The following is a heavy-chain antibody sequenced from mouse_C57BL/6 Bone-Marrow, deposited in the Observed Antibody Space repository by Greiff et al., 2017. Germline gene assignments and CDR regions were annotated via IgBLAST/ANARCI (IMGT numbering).Heavy chain of an antibody. D-gene: IGHD3-2*02. V-gene: IGHV1-50*01. CDR1: GYTFTSYW. CDR2: IDPSDSYT. Sequence: QVQLKQPGAELVKPGASVKLSCKASGYTFTSYWMQWVKQRPGQGLEWIGEIDPSDSYTNYNQKFKGKATLAVDTSSSTAYMQLSSLTSEDSAVYYCAREGTAQAIDYVDYWGQGTTLTVSS. J-gene: IGHJ2*01. CDR3: AREGTAQAIDYVDY.